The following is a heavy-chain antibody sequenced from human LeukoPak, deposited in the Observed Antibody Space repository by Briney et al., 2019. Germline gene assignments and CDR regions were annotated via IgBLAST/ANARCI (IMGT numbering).Heavy chain of an antibody. CDR2: INNDGSDA. V-gene: IGHV3-74*01. CDR3: ARGSIGPDY. CDR1: GFTFTNHW. J-gene: IGHJ4*02. Sequence: GGSLRLSCEASGFTFTNHWMHWVRQPPGKGLVWVSRINNDGSDAVYADSVKGRFTISRDNAKNTLYLQMNSLRAEDTAIYYCARGSIGPDYWGQGTLVTVSS.